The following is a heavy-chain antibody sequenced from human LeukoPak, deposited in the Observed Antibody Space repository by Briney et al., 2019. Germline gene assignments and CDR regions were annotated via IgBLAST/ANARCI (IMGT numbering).Heavy chain of an antibody. CDR2: IYASGNT. Sequence: PSETLSLTCPVSGGSISSDNYFWSWIRQPAGKGLEWIGRIYASGNTNCNPSLKSRVTISVDTSKNQFSLKLSSVTAADTAVYYCAREGVIYYYGSGTYEGFDPWGQGTLVTVST. V-gene: IGHV4-61*02. D-gene: IGHD3-10*01. J-gene: IGHJ5*02. CDR3: AREGVIYYYGSGTYEGFDP. CDR1: GGSISSDNYF.